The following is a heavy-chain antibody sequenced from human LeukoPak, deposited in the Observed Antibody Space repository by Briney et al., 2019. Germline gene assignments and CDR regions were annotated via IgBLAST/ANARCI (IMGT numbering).Heavy chain of an antibody. Sequence: GGSLRLSCAASGFTFSSYAMSWVRQTPGKGLEWVSAISGSGSSTYYADSVKGRFTISRDNSKNTLYLQMNSLRAEDTAVYYCAKDQRRYCSGGSCYYFDYWGQGTLVTVSS. CDR3: AKDQRRYCSGGSCYYFDY. CDR2: ISGSGSST. CDR1: GFTFSSYA. J-gene: IGHJ4*02. V-gene: IGHV3-23*01. D-gene: IGHD2-15*01.